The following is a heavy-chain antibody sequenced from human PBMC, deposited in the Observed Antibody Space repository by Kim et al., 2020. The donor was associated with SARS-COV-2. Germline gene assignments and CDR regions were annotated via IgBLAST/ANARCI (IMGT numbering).Heavy chain of an antibody. CDR3: TTSGTNAFDI. V-gene: IGHV3-21*06. J-gene: IGHJ3*02. Sequence: KYYAGPVTGRFTISRDNAKNSLYLHMNSLRAEDTAVYYCTTSGTNAFDIWGLGTMLIVSS. CDR2: K.